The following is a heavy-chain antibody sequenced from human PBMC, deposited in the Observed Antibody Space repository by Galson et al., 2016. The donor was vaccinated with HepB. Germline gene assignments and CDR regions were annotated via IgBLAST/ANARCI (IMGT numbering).Heavy chain of an antibody. D-gene: IGHD6-19*01. V-gene: IGHV3-53*01. CDR1: GFTVSSNY. CDR2: IYSAGGT. Sequence: SLRLSCAASGFTVSSNYMSWVRQAPGKGLEWVSVIYSAGGTFSADSVKGRFSISRDNSKNTVYLQMNSLRAEDTAVYYCARSSGWYGYFQHWGQGTLVTVSS. J-gene: IGHJ1*01. CDR3: ARSSGWYGYFQH.